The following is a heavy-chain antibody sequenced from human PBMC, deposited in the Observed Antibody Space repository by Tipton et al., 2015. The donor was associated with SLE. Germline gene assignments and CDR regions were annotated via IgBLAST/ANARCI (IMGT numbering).Heavy chain of an antibody. CDR1: GFTFANYA. V-gene: IGHV3-23*01. J-gene: IGHJ4*02. CDR3: GKDLNRVATSPFDY. CDR2: ISGSGDRT. D-gene: IGHD5-12*01. Sequence: SLRLSCAASGFTFANYAMSWVRQAPGKGLEWVSAISGSGDRTYYADSVKGHFTISRDNSKNTLYLQMNSLRVEDTAVYYCGKDLNRVATSPFDYWGQGTLVTVSS.